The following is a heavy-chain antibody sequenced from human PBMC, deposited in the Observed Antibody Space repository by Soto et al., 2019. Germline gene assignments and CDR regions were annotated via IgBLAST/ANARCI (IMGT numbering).Heavy chain of an antibody. V-gene: IGHV3-9*01. J-gene: IGHJ6*02. CDR3: AKAEGIAAAGYYGMDV. CDR1: GFTFDDYA. Sequence: GGSLRLSCAASGFTFDDYAMHWVRQAPGKGLEWVSGISWNSGSIGYADSVKGRFTISRDNAKNSLYLQMNSLRAEDTALYYCAKAEGIAAAGYYGMDVRGQGTTVTVSS. CDR2: ISWNSGSI. D-gene: IGHD6-13*01.